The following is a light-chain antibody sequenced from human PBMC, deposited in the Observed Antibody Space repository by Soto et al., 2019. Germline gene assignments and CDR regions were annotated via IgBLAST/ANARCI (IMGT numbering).Light chain of an antibody. V-gene: IGKV3-20*01. CDR1: QSVSSSF. J-gene: IGKJ1*01. CDR2: GAS. CDR3: QQYGSSPRT. Sequence: EVVLTQSPGTLSLSPGERATLSCRASQSVSSSFFAWYQQKPGQAPRLLIYGASSRAAGIPDRFSGSGSRTAFTLSISRLEPEDFAVYSCQQYGSSPRTFGQGTKVEIK.